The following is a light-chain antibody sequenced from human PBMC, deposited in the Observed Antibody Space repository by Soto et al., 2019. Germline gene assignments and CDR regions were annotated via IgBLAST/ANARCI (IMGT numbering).Light chain of an antibody. V-gene: IGKV3-20*01. Sequence: EIVLTQSPGTLSLSPGERATLSCRASQSISTTSLAWYQQKPGQAPRLLIYGASSRATGIPDRFSGSGSGTDFTLIISRLEPEDFAVYYCQQYASSPLTFGRGTKVDIK. J-gene: IGKJ1*01. CDR3: QQYASSPLT. CDR1: QSISTTS. CDR2: GAS.